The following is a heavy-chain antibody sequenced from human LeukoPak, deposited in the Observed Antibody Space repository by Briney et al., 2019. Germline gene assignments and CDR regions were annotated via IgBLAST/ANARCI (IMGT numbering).Heavy chain of an antibody. Sequence: PGGSLRLSCAASGFTFSSYSMNWVRQAPGKGLEWVSYISSSSSTIYYADSVKGRFTISRDNAKNSLYLQMNSLRAEDTAVYYCARGDVWDSMIVVVTLDYWGQGTLVTVSS. J-gene: IGHJ4*02. CDR2: ISSSSSTI. CDR3: ARGDVWDSMIVVVTLDY. CDR1: GFTFSSYS. V-gene: IGHV3-48*04. D-gene: IGHD3-22*01.